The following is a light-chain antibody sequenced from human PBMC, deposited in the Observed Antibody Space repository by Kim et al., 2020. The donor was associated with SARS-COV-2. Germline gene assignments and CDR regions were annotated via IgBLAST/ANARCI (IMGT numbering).Light chain of an antibody. V-gene: IGKV3-15*01. CDR1: QSVGIK. CDR3: QQYNKWPGIT. CDR2: DAS. Sequence: IVMTQSPATLSVSPGERVTLSCRASQSVGIKLAWYQQRPAQGPRLLIYDASTRATDIPARFSGSGSGTDFILTIDSLQSEDFAVYYCQQYNKWPGITFGQGTRLEIK. J-gene: IGKJ5*01.